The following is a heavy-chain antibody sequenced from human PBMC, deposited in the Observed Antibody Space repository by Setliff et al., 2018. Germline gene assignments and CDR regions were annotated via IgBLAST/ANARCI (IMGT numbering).Heavy chain of an antibody. V-gene: IGHV3-23*01. CDR1: GFTFSSHG. Sequence: PGGSLRLSCVASGFTFSSHGMSWVRQAPAKGLEWVSTITSDGGTTWYADSVKGRFTIYRDNSKNILYLQMNSLRAEDTAVYYCAPHSRSSDWRALDYWGQGTLVTVSS. CDR3: APHSRSSDWRALDY. CDR2: ITSDGGTT. D-gene: IGHD2-2*01. J-gene: IGHJ4*02.